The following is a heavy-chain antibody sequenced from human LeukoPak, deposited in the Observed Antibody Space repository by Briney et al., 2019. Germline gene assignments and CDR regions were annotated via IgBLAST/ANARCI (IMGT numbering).Heavy chain of an antibody. CDR1: GFTFSSYS. Sequence: GGSLRLSCAASGFTFSSYSMNWVRQAPGKGLEWVSSISSSNAYIYYSDSVKGRFTISRDDSKSTMYLQMNSLRGEDTAVYYCARDSCGSPSCFDYWGQGALATVSS. CDR3: ARDSCGSPSCFDY. V-gene: IGHV3-21*06. CDR2: ISSSNAYI. D-gene: IGHD2-2*01. J-gene: IGHJ4*02.